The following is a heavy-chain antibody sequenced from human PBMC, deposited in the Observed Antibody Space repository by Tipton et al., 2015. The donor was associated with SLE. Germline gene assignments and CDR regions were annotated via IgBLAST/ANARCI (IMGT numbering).Heavy chain of an antibody. Sequence: TLSLTCTVSGGSISSGGYYWSWIRQHPGKGLEWIGYIYYSGSTYYNPSLKSRVTISVDTSKNQLSLKLRSVAAADTAVYYCAGDPGGFGDYWCQGSVVTVSS. CDR3: AGDPGGFGDY. J-gene: IGHJ4*02. CDR2: IYYSGST. V-gene: IGHV4-31*03. CDR1: GGSISSGGYY. D-gene: IGHD3-10*01.